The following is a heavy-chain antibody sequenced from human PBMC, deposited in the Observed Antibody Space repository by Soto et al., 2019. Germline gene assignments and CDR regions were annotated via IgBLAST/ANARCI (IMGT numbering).Heavy chain of an antibody. CDR2: ISGYNGNT. CDR3: ARDKMVDSFGLGNFDL. Sequence: GASVKVSCKASGYTFTSYGISWVRQAPGQGLEWMGWISGYNGNTKYAQKVQGRVTLTTDTSTSTAYMELRSLRSDDTAVYYCARDKMVDSFGLGNFDLWGQVTAVTVS. J-gene: IGHJ5*02. D-gene: IGHD3-10*01. V-gene: IGHV1-18*04. CDR1: GYTFTSYG.